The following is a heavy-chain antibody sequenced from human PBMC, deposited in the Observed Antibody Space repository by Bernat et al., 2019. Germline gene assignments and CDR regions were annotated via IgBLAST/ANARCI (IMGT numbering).Heavy chain of an antibody. CDR3: ARYDYVWGSYQAGGFFDY. J-gene: IGHJ4*02. Sequence: QVQLVESGGGVVQPGRSLRLSCAASGFTFSSYAMHWVRQAPGKGLEWVAVISYDGSNKYYADSVKGRFTISRGNSKNTLYLQMNSLRVEDTAVYYCARYDYVWGSYQAGGFFDYWGQGTLVTVSS. CDR2: ISYDGSNK. V-gene: IGHV3-30-3*01. CDR1: GFTFSSYA. D-gene: IGHD3-16*01.